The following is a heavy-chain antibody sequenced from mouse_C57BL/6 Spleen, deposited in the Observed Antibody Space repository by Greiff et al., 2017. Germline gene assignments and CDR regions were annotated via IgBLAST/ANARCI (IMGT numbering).Heavy chain of an antibody. CDR1: GYTFTSYW. D-gene: IGHD1-1*01. CDR2: IDPSDSYT. Sequence: QVQLQQPGAELVKPGASVKLSCKASGYTFTSYWMQWVKQRPGQGLEWIGEIDPSDSYTNSNQKFKGKATLTIDTSSSTAYMQLSSLTSEDSAVYYCARRATVVATRYFDVWGTGTTVTVSS. V-gene: IGHV1-50*01. J-gene: IGHJ1*03. CDR3: ARRATVVATRYFDV.